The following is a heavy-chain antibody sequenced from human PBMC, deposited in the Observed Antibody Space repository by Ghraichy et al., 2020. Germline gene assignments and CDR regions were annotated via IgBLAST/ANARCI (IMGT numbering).Heavy chain of an antibody. V-gene: IGHV3-23*01. D-gene: IGHD6-19*01. Sequence: GESLNISCAASGFTFSSYAMSWVRQAPGKGLEWVSSITGSAATTKYADSVKGRLTISRDNSKNTLYLQMNSLRGEDSAVYFCAKNPSGGWLSYFDYWGQGTRVTVSP. CDR2: ITGSAATT. CDR3: AKNPSGGWLSYFDY. CDR1: GFTFSSYA. J-gene: IGHJ4*01.